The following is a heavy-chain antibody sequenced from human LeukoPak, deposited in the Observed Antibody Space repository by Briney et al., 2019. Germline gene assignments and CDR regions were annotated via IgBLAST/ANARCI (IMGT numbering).Heavy chain of an antibody. V-gene: IGHV3-73*01. Sequence: PGGSLKLSCATSGFTFNGSALHWVRQASGQGLEWVGRIRSKAHRYATAYAASVKGRFNVSRDDSKNMAYLQMNSLKTEDTAIYYCTSRHYGDYVVDNWGQGTLVHVSS. CDR3: TSRHYGDYVVDN. J-gene: IGHJ4*02. D-gene: IGHD4-17*01. CDR1: GFTFNGSA. CDR2: IRSKAHRYAT.